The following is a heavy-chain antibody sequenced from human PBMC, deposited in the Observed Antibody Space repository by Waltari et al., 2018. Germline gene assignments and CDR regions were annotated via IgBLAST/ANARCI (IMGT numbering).Heavy chain of an antibody. V-gene: IGHV3-74*01. CDR2: INGDGSST. CDR1: GFTFSSHW. D-gene: IGHD4-17*01. CDR3: SRDLQHGDFGRGRDY. J-gene: IGHJ4*02. Sequence: EVQLEESGGGLVQPGWSLRLSGAAPGFTFSSHWIHWVRQAPGKGLVWVSRINGDGSSTSYADSVKGRFTISRDNAKNTLYLQMNSLRAEDTAVYYCSRDLQHGDFGRGRDYWGQGTLVTVSS.